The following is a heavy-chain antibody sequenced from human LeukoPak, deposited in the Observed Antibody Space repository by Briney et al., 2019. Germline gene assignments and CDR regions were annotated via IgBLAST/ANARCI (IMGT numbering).Heavy chain of an antibody. CDR3: ARARRDCSGGSCFTN. CDR1: GGSLSSSNW. Sequence: SGTLSLTCAVSGGSLSSSNWWSWVRQPPGKGLEWIGEIYHSGSTYYNPSLKSRVTISVDRSKNQFSLKLSSVTAADTAVYYCARARRDCSGGSCFTNWGQGTLVTVSS. CDR2: IYHSGST. J-gene: IGHJ4*02. V-gene: IGHV4-4*02. D-gene: IGHD2-15*01.